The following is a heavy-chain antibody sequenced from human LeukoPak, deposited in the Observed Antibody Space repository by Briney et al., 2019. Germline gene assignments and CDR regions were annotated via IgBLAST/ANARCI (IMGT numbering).Heavy chain of an antibody. Sequence: ASVKVSCKASGGTFSSYAISWVRQAPGQGLEWMGGIIPIFGTANYAQKFQGRVTITADESTSTAYMELSSLRSEDTAVYYCAYRTYYYDSSGYYRPYWGQGTLVTVSS. D-gene: IGHD3-22*01. CDR2: IIPIFGTA. V-gene: IGHV1-69*01. CDR1: GGTFSSYA. J-gene: IGHJ4*02. CDR3: AYRTYYYDSSGYYRPY.